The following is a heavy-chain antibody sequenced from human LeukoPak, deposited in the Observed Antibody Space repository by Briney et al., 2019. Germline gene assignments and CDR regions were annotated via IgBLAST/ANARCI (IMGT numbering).Heavy chain of an antibody. CDR2: VYYSGST. CDR1: GGSTSGYY. CDR3: ARGRTYHVY. V-gene: IGHV4-59*01. D-gene: IGHD1-14*01. Sequence: PSETLSLTRSVSGGSTSGYYWSWIRQPPGKGLEWIGYVYYSGSTNHNPSLKSRVTISVDTSKNQFSLKVTSVTAADTAVYYCARGRTYHVYWGQGTLVTVSS. J-gene: IGHJ4*02.